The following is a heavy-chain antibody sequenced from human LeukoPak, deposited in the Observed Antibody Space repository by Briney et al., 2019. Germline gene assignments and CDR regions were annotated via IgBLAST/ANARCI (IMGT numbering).Heavy chain of an antibody. CDR2: ISWNSGSI. J-gene: IGHJ1*01. Sequence: PGGSLRLSCAASGFTFDDYAMHWVRQAPGKGLEWVSGISWNSGSIGYADPVKGRFTISRDNAKNSLCLQMNSLRAEDTALYYCAKDISRGRYCSSTSCYTWGYFQHWGQGTLVTVSS. D-gene: IGHD2-2*02. CDR1: GFTFDDYA. V-gene: IGHV3-9*01. CDR3: AKDISRGRYCSSTSCYTWGYFQH.